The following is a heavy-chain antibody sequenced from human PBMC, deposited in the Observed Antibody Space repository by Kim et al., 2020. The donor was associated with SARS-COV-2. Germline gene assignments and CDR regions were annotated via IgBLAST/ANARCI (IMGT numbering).Heavy chain of an antibody. D-gene: IGHD4-17*01. J-gene: IGHJ6*02. Sequence: SETLSLICTVSGGSISSYYWSWIRQPAGKGLEWIGRIYTSGSTNYNPSLKSRVTMSVDTSKNQFSLKLSSVTAADTAVYYCARELRSPYYYYGMDVWGQGTTVTVSS. CDR3: ARELRSPYYYYGMDV. CDR1: GGSISSYY. V-gene: IGHV4-4*07. CDR2: IYTSGST.